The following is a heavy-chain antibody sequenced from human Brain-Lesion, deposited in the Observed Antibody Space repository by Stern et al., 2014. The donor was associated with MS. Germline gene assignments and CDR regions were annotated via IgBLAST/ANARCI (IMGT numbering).Heavy chain of an antibody. CDR3: ARDITGSSAYFAY. Sequence: GQLGQSGGDLVQPGRSLRLSCAAFGFTFDDYAMHWVRQAPGKGLEWVAGISWNSGTIGYADSVKGRFTTSRDNAYSSLYLQMNSLRPEDTALYYCARDITGSSAYFAYWGQGTLVTVSS. D-gene: IGHD1-14*01. V-gene: IGHV3-9*01. CDR2: ISWNSGTI. J-gene: IGHJ4*02. CDR1: GFTFDDYA.